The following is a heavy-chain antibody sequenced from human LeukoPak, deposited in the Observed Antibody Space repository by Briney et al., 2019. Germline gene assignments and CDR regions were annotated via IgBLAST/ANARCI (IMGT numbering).Heavy chain of an antibody. CDR2: INYSGST. Sequence: PSETLSLTCTVSGGSISTYYWSWIRQPPGKGLEWIGYINYSGSTNYNPSLKSRVTISIDTSMNRFSLKLSSVTAADTAVYYCARVTYSSSWARFDYWGQGTLVTVSS. D-gene: IGHD6-13*01. CDR1: GGSISTYY. V-gene: IGHV4-59*01. J-gene: IGHJ4*02. CDR3: ARVTYSSSWARFDY.